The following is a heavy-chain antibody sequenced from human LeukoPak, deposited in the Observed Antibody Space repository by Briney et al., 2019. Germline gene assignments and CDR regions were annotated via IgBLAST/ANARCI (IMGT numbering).Heavy chain of an antibody. J-gene: IGHJ6*03. CDR2: ISGSSSYI. V-gene: IGHV3-21*01. CDR3: ARVHSGSYQYYYYYHMDV. Sequence: GGSLRLSCAASGFTFSSYSMNWVRLAPGKGLEWVSSISGSSSYIYYADSVKGRFTISRDNANNSLYLQMNSLRAEDTAVYYCARVHSGSYQYYYYYHMDVWGKGTTVTVSS. D-gene: IGHD1-26*01. CDR1: GFTFSSYS.